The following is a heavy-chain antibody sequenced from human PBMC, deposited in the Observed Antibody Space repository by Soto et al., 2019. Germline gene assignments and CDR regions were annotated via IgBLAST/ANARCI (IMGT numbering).Heavy chain of an antibody. CDR1: GGTFSSYT. D-gene: IGHD6-13*01. J-gene: IGHJ4*02. CDR3: ARASYSSSWYGAFDY. V-gene: IGHV1-69*02. Sequence: QVQLVQSGAEVKKPGSSVKVSCKASGGTFSSYTISWVRQAPGQGLEWMGRIIPILGIANYAQKFQGRVTITADKSTSTAYMELSSLRSEDTAVYYCARASYSSSWYGAFDYWGQGTLVTVSS. CDR2: IIPILGIA.